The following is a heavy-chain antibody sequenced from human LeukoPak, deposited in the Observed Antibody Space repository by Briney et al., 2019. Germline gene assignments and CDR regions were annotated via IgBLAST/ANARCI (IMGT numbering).Heavy chain of an antibody. J-gene: IGHJ4*02. D-gene: IGHD3-9*01. CDR1: GFTFSSYW. CDR3: ARGRYYDILTGYGIYYLDY. CDR2: IKQDGSEK. Sequence: GGSLRLSCAASGFTFSSYWMSWVRQAPGKGLEWVANIKQDGSEKYYVDSVKGRFTISRDNAKNSLYLQMNSLRAEDTAVYYCARGRYYDILTGYGIYYLDYWGQGTPVTVSS. V-gene: IGHV3-7*01.